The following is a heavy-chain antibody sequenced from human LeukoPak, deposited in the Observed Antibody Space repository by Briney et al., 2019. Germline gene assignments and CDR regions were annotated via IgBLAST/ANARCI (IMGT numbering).Heavy chain of an antibody. CDR3: ARKLGLNWYFDL. Sequence: PGGCLRLSCAASGFTFSSYWMHWVRQAPGKGVVWVSRITSDGSSTTYADSVKGRFTITRDNAKKTLYLQMNSLRAEDTAVYYCARKLGLNWYFDLSGRGTLVTVSS. CDR2: ITSDGSST. V-gene: IGHV3-74*03. CDR1: GFTFSSYW. D-gene: IGHD7-27*01. J-gene: IGHJ2*01.